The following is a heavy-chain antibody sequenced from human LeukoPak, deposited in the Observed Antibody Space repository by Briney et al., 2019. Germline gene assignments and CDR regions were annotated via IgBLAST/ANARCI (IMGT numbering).Heavy chain of an antibody. J-gene: IGHJ6*04. Sequence: GGSLRLSCAVSGFTFSDHYMSWIRQAPGKGLQWVSCISSGGSTIYYADSVKGRFTISRDNAKNSLYLQMNSLRAEDTAVYYCAELGITMIGGVWGKGTTVTISS. CDR1: GFTFSDHY. CDR2: ISSGGSTI. CDR3: AELGITMIGGV. D-gene: IGHD3-10*02. V-gene: IGHV3-11*04.